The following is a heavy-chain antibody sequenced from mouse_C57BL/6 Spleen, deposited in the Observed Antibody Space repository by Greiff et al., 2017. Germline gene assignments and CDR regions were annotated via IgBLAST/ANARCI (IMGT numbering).Heavy chain of an antibody. J-gene: IGHJ2*01. CDR3: ATSYGSSCVHFDY. D-gene: IGHD1-1*01. CDR1: GFNIKDDY. Sequence: EVQLKESGAELVRPGASVKLSCTASGFNIKDDYMHWVKQRPEQGLEWIGWIDPENGDTEYASKFQGKATITADTSSNTAYLQLSSLTSEDTAVYYCATSYGSSCVHFDYWGQGTTLTVSS. CDR2: IDPENGDT. V-gene: IGHV14-4*01.